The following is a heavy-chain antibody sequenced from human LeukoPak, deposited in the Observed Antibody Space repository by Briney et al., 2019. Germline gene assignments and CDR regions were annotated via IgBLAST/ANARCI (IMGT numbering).Heavy chain of an antibody. Sequence: ASVTVSCKASGRLFSSYGIAWVRQAPGEGLEWLGWISNFDGDTKVAENLQGRVTLTTDTSTSTAYMELRSLKSDDTAVYYCVRARGCSNCLLTDGFDSWGQGTKVTVSS. J-gene: IGHJ3*01. CDR1: GRLFSSYG. CDR3: VRARGCSNCLLTDGFDS. D-gene: IGHD6-13*01. CDR2: ISNFDGDT. V-gene: IGHV1-18*01.